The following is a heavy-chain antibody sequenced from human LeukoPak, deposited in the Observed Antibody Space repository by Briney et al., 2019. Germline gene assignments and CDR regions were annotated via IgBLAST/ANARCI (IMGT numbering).Heavy chain of an antibody. V-gene: IGHV1-2*02. CDR1: GYSFTVYD. D-gene: IGHD4-17*01. J-gene: IGHJ4*02. CDR3: GSLYGDYVASDY. CDR2: INPNSGGT. Sequence: GASVKVSCKASGYSFTVYDMHWVRQAPGQGLEWMGWINPNSGGTNYAQKFLGRVTMTRDTSISTAYMELSRLRSDDTAVYYCGSLYGDYVASDYWGQGTLVTVSS.